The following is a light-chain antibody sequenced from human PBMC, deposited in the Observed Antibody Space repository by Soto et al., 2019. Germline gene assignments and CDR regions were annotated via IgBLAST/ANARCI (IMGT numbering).Light chain of an antibody. CDR2: GAS. Sequence: EIVLTQSPGTQSLSPGERFTLSCISSQSVSSIYLAWYQQKPGQAPRLLIYGASTRATGIPDRFSGSGSGTDFTLTISRLEPEDFAVYFCQHYGSSLITFGQGTRLEIK. V-gene: IGKV3-20*01. CDR1: QSVSSIY. J-gene: IGKJ5*01. CDR3: QHYGSSLIT.